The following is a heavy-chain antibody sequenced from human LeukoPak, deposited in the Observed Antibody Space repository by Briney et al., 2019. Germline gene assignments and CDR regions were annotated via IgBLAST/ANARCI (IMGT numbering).Heavy chain of an antibody. CDR2: ISSSSSYT. Sequence: GGSLRLSCLASGCTFSDHYMSELRQAPGKGLEWVSYISSSSSYTNYADSVKGRFTISRDNAKNSLYLQMNSLRAEDTAVYYCANTAETDMVTGYYYGMDVWGQGTTVTVSS. D-gene: IGHD5-18*01. V-gene: IGHV3-11*06. CDR3: ANTAETDMVTGYYYGMDV. J-gene: IGHJ6*02. CDR1: GCTFSDHY.